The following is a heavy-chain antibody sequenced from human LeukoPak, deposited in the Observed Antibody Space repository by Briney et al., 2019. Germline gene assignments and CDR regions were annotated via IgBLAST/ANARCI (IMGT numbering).Heavy chain of an antibody. V-gene: IGHV3-9*01. D-gene: IGHD6-13*01. CDR2: NNWKSNNI. CDR3: ARDRAGYFYAMDV. CDR1: GFTFGDYA. Sequence: GGSLRLSCAASGFTFGDYAMHWVRQAPGKGLEWVSGNNWKSNNIGYADSVKGRFTISRDNAKNSLYLQMNSLRTEDTALYYCARDRAGYFYAMDVWGQGTSVTVSS. J-gene: IGHJ6*02.